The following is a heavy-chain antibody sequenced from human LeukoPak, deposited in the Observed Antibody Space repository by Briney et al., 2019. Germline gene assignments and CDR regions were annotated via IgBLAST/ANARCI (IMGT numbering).Heavy chain of an antibody. CDR1: GFTFSIFG. V-gene: IGHV3-30*18. CDR3: AKPAAMVRGVRSYYYYGMDV. D-gene: IGHD3-10*01. CDR2: ISYDGSNK. Sequence: GGTLRLSCAASGFTFSIFGMHWLRQAPGKGLEWVIVISYDGSNKYYTDSGRGPFTISRDNSKNTLYLKMNSLRAEDTAVYYCAKPAAMVRGVRSYYYYGMDVWGQGTTVTVSS. J-gene: IGHJ6*02.